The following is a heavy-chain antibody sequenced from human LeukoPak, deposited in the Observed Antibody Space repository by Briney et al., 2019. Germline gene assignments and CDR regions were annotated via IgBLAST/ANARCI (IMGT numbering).Heavy chain of an antibody. D-gene: IGHD5-18*01. CDR1: GFTFSSYG. J-gene: IGHJ4*02. Sequence: GRSLRLSCAASGFTFSSYGMHWVRQAPGKGLEWVANIKQDGSEKYYVDSVKGRFTISRDNAKNSLYLQMNSLRAEDTAVYCCARGPRGYSYGPGGGYWGQGTLVTVSS. CDR2: IKQDGSEK. CDR3: ARGPRGYSYGPGGGY. V-gene: IGHV3-7*01.